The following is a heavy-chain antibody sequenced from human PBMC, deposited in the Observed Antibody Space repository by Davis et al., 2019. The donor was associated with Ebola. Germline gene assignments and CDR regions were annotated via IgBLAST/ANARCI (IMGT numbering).Heavy chain of an antibody. CDR1: GFTFSSYA. V-gene: IGHV3-23*01. D-gene: IGHD3-3*01. CDR3: ARSGLSFGVVKYHYGMDV. Sequence: GESLKISCAASGFTFSSYAMSWVRQAPGKGLEWVSAISGSGGSTYYADSVKGRFTISSDNSKNTLYLQMNSLRAEDTAVYYCARSGLSFGVVKYHYGMDVWGKGTTVTVSS. CDR2: ISGSGGST. J-gene: IGHJ6*04.